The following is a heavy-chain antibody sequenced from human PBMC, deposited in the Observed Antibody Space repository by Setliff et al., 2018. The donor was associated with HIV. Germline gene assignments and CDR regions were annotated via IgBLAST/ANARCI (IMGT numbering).Heavy chain of an antibody. V-gene: IGHV4-39*02. J-gene: IGHJ4*02. Sequence: SETLSLTCSVSGVSISGPIGITYYWDWLRQPPGKGLEWIGNIHYSRGSSYNASLKSRVTISLDTSKNHFSLKLTSVTAADTAVYYCARLRQWLAFFDSWGQGTLVTVSS. CDR3: ARLRQWLAFFDS. CDR2: IHYSRGS. CDR1: GVSISGPIGITYY. D-gene: IGHD6-19*01.